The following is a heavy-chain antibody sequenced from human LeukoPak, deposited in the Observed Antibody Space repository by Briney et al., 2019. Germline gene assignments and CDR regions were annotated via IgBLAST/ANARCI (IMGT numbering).Heavy chain of an antibody. D-gene: IGHD5-18*01. Sequence: GASVKVFCKASRGTFSSYAISWVRQAPGQGLEWMGGIIPIFGTANYAQKFQGRVTITADESTSTAYMELYSLRSEDTAVYFCARDRGYSYAKKSSNYYYMDVWGKGTAVTISS. CDR3: ARDRGYSYAKKSSNYYYMDV. V-gene: IGHV1-69*13. CDR1: RGTFSSYA. CDR2: IIPIFGTA. J-gene: IGHJ6*03.